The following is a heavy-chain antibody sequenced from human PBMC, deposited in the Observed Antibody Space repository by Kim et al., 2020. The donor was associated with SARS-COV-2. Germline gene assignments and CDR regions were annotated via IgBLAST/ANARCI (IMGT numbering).Heavy chain of an antibody. CDR2: ISGSGYNK. CDR3: AKDTVTWSFRYSVSVSAYDI. Sequence: GGSLRLSCAASGFTFSNYAMSWVRQAPGKGLEWVSGISGSGYNKYYAYSVKGRFTISRDISENTLQLQMNSLRAEDTAVYYCAKDTVTWSFRYSVSVSAYDIWGQGTMVTVSS. D-gene: IGHD3-16*02. J-gene: IGHJ3*02. V-gene: IGHV3-23*01. CDR1: GFTFSNYA.